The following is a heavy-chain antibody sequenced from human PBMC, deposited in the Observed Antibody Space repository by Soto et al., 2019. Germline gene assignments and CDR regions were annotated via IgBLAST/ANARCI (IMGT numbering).Heavy chain of an antibody. J-gene: IGHJ4*02. Sequence: EVQLVESGGGLVQPGGSLRLSCAASGFTFSSYAMHWVRQAPGQGLEYVSVINSNGGSTYYANSVKGRFPISRDNSKNTLYLQMGSLRAEDMAVYYCARTSGYAFDYWGQGTLVTVSS. D-gene: IGHD5-12*01. V-gene: IGHV3-64*01. CDR2: INSNGGST. CDR3: ARTSGYAFDY. CDR1: GFTFSSYA.